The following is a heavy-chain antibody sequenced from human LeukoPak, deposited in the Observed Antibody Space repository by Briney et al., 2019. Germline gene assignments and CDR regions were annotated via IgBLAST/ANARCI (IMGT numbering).Heavy chain of an antibody. V-gene: IGHV4-34*01. Sequence: SETLSLTCAVYGASYNAYYRSWIRQPPGKGLEWIGDIDHRGTATYNPSLKSRLTIPADASKNQFSLKLNSVTDADTAVYYCAVGITILGVAASFDSWGQGNLVIVSS. CDR1: GASYNAYY. CDR3: AVGITILGVAASFDS. CDR2: IDHRGTA. D-gene: IGHD3-3*01. J-gene: IGHJ4*02.